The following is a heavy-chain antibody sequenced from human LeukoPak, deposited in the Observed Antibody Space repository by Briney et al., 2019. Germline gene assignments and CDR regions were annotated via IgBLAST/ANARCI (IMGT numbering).Heavy chain of an antibody. D-gene: IGHD5-18*01. CDR3: ARATYSYGARD. Sequence: GGSLRLSCAASGFTFSSYEMNWVRQAPGKGLEWVSSISRSATTIYYADSVKGRFTISRDNAKNSLYLQMNSLRAEDTAVYYCARATYSYGARDWGQGTLVTVSS. J-gene: IGHJ4*02. V-gene: IGHV3-48*03. CDR2: ISRSATTI. CDR1: GFTFSSYE.